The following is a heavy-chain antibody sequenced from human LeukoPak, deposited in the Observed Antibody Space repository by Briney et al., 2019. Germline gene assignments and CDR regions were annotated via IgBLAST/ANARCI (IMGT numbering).Heavy chain of an antibody. D-gene: IGHD3-10*01. CDR1: GGSISSSSYY. J-gene: IGHJ4*02. CDR2: IYYSGST. V-gene: IGHV4-39*01. Sequence: SETLSLTCTVSGGSISSSSYYWGWIRQPPGKGLEWIGRIYYSGSTYYNPSLKSRVTISVDTPKNQFSLKLSSVTAADTAVYYCARRDGGFGELDYWGQGTLVTVSS. CDR3: ARRDGGFGELDY.